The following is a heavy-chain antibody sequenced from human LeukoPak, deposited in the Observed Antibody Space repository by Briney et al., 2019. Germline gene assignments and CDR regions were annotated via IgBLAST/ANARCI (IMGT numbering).Heavy chain of an antibody. CDR1: GFTFSSYG. CDR2: ISYDGSNK. CDR3: AKDPHYYGSGSYGFDY. D-gene: IGHD3-10*01. Sequence: QVGGSLRLSCAASGFTFSSYGMHWVRQAPGKGLEWVAVISYDGSNKYYADSVKGRFTISRDNSKNTLYLQMNSLRAEDTAVYYCAKDPHYYGSGSYGFDYWGQGTLVTVSS. V-gene: IGHV3-30*18. J-gene: IGHJ4*02.